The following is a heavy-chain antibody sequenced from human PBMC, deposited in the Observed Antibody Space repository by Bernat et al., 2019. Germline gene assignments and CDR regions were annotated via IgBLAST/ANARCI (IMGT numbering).Heavy chain of an antibody. Sequence: EVQVVESGGGLVQPGGSLRLSCAVSGFSFSDHYMEWVRQAPGKGLEWVGRTRNKANSYTTEYAASVKGRFTISKDESKNSLYLQMNSLKTEDTAVYYCARSPAPSGSSSSGYNYYHMDVWGKGTTVTVS. CDR1: GFSFSDHY. J-gene: IGHJ6*03. CDR2: TRNKANSYTT. D-gene: IGHD6-6*01. V-gene: IGHV3-72*01. CDR3: ARSPAPSGSSSSGYNYYHMDV.